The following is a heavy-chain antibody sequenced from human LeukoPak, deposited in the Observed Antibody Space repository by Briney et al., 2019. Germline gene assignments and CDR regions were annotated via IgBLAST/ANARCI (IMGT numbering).Heavy chain of an antibody. Sequence: GGSLRLSCVGSGFTFSDYAIHWVRQAPGRGLEWLAVASHDEVGKQFADSVKGRFTLSRDNSRDSLHLQMNRLRDEDTGVYYCAKDRGYGEHEPFESWGQGSLVIVSS. CDR1: GFTFSDYA. D-gene: IGHD4-17*01. CDR3: AKDRGYGEHEPFES. J-gene: IGHJ4*02. CDR2: ASHDEVGK. V-gene: IGHV3-30*18.